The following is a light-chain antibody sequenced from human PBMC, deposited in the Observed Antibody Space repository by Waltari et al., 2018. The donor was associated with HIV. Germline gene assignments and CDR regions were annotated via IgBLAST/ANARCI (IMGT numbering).Light chain of an antibody. Sequence: SHELTLPPSVSVSAGQPATITCSGDALPHQYASWYQQKPGQAPVLSIYRDSERPSGLPERFSGSRSGTTVTLTISGVQAEDEADYHCQSVDSSGSIWVFGGGTKLTVL. J-gene: IGLJ3*02. CDR2: RDS. CDR1: ALPHQY. V-gene: IGLV3-25*03. CDR3: QSVDSSGSIWV.